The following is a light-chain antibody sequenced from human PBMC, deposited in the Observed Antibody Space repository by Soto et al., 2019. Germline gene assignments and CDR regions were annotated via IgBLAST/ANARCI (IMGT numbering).Light chain of an antibody. CDR1: SNDIGSYNY. Sequence: QSALTQPSSVSGSPGQSITISCTGTSNDIGSYNYVSWYQQHPGRTPQLIIYDVSYRPSGVSNRFSGSKSDNTASLTISGLQAEDEADYYCSSCTSSSTIFGGGTKLTVL. CDR3: SSCTSSSTI. CDR2: DVS. V-gene: IGLV2-14*01. J-gene: IGLJ2*01.